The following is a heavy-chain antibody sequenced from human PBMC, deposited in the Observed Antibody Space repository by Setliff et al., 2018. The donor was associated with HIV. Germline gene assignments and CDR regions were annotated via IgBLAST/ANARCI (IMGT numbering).Heavy chain of an antibody. V-gene: IGHV1-2*02. CDR1: GYTFTSYG. J-gene: IGHJ4*02. CDR3: MRGREIGSRSPLELSDY. Sequence: ASVKVSCKASGYTFTSYGITWVRQAPGQGLEWMGWIDPKSGETNYEQEFQGRVTLTRDTSISTAYLELTSLRSDDTAIFYCMRGREIGSRSPLELSDYWGQGTLVTVSS. D-gene: IGHD1-26*01. CDR2: IDPKSGET.